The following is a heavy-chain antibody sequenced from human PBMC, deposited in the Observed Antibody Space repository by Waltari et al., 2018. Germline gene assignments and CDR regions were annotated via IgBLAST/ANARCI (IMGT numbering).Heavy chain of an antibody. J-gene: IGHJ4*02. CDR2: ISSSSSYI. V-gene: IGHV3-21*01. Sequence: EVQLVESGGGLVKPGGSLRLSCAASGFTCSSYSMHWVRQAPGKGLEWVSSISSSSSYIYYADSVKGRFTISRDNAKNSLYLQMNSLRAEDTAVYYCARARITIFGVVHPPDYWGQGTLVTVSS. D-gene: IGHD3-3*01. CDR3: ARARITIFGVVHPPDY. CDR1: GFTCSSYS.